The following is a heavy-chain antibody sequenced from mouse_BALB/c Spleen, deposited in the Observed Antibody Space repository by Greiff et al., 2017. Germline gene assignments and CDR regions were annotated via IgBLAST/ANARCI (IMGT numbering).Heavy chain of an antibody. CDR1: GYSITSDYA. Sequence: VQLKESGPGLVKPSQSLSLTCTVTGYSITSDYAWNWIRQFPGNKLEWMGYISYSGSTSYNPSLKSRISITRDTSKNQFFLQLNSVTTEDTATYYCVLSTVVARGFDYWGQGTTLTVSS. CDR2: ISYSGST. J-gene: IGHJ2*01. CDR3: VLSTVVARGFDY. D-gene: IGHD1-1*01. V-gene: IGHV3-2*02.